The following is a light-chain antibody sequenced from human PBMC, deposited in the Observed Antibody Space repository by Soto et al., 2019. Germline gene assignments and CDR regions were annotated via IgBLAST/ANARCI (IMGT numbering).Light chain of an antibody. CDR3: QSFDNSLNGYV. CDR1: SSNIGASYD. CDR2: RDT. J-gene: IGLJ1*01. V-gene: IGLV1-40*01. Sequence: QSVLTQPPSVSGAPGQRVTISCTGSSSNIGASYDVNWYQQVPGTAPKLLIFRDTHRPSGIPNRFSGSRSGTSASLAIFGFQPGDEADYYCQSFDNSLNGYVFGTGTKLTVL.